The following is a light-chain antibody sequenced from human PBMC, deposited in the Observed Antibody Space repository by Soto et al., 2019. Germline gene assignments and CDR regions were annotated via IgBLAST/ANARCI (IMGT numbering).Light chain of an antibody. V-gene: IGLV2-14*01. Sequence: QSALTQPGSVSGAPGQSITISCSGTSRDVGAYNLVSWYQQRPGKAPKLLIYEVRNRPSGLSYRFSGSKSGNTASLTISSLLPDDVADYFCSSFSSRNTLGFGGGTKVTVL. CDR3: SSFSSRNTLG. J-gene: IGLJ2*01. CDR2: EVR. CDR1: SRDVGAYNL.